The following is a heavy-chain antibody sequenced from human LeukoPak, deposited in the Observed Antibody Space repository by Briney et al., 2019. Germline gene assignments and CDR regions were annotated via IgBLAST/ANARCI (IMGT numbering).Heavy chain of an antibody. D-gene: IGHD4-17*01. V-gene: IGHV1-46*01. Sequence: ASVKVSCKASGYTFTSYYMHWVRQAPGQGLEWVGIINPSGGSTSYAQKFQGRVTITRDTSTSTVYMELSSLRSEDTAVYYCARDHPSTVTNDYWGQGTLVTVSS. CDR2: INPSGGST. CDR1: GYTFTSYY. J-gene: IGHJ4*02. CDR3: ARDHPSTVTNDY.